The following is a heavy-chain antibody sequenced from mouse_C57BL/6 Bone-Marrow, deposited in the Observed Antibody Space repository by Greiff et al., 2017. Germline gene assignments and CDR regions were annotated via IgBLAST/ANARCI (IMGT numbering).Heavy chain of an antibody. CDR3: ARQCTTVVAGAMDY. Sequence: EVKLVESGGGLVQPGGSLKLSCAASGFTFSDYGMAWVRQAPRKGPEWVAFISNLAYSIYYADTVTGRFTISRENAKNTLYLEMSSLRSEDTAMYYCARQCTTVVAGAMDYWGQGTSVTVSS. V-gene: IGHV5-15*04. CDR2: ISNLAYSI. J-gene: IGHJ4*01. CDR1: GFTFSDYG. D-gene: IGHD1-1*01.